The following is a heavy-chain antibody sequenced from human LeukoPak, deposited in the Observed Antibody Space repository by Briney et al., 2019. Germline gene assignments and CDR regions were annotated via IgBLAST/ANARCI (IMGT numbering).Heavy chain of an antibody. V-gene: IGHV1-2*02. D-gene: IGHD2-2*01. J-gene: IGHJ4*02. CDR3: ARLAHCSSSSCRSFDY. CDR2: INPNSGFT. CDR1: GYPFTGYY. Sequence: ASVKVSCKASGYPFTGYYLHWVRQAPGQGLEWMGWINPNSGFTNYAQKFQGRVTMTRDTSISTAYMELSRLRSDDTAVYYCARLAHCSSSSCRSFDYWGQGTLVTVSS.